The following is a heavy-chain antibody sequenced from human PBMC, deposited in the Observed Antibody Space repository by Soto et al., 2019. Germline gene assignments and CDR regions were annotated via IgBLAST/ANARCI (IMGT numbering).Heavy chain of an antibody. Sequence: EVQLVESGGGLVQPGGSLRLSCAASGFSFSSYWMNWVRQAPGMGLEWLAIIRKDGSETHYLDSVKGRFTISRDNANNSLFLQMNSRRADDTAVYYCVGGAGWELDYWGQGTLVTVSS. CDR3: VGGAGWELDY. CDR2: IRKDGSET. J-gene: IGHJ4*02. V-gene: IGHV3-7*03. D-gene: IGHD1-26*01. CDR1: GFSFSSYW.